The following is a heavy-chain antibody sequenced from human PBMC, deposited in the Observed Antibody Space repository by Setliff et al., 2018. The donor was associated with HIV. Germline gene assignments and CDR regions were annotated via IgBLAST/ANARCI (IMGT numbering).Heavy chain of an antibody. Sequence: GGSLRLSCVASGFSINNYDMNWVRQAPGRGLEWISHISSSGNTIYYADSVRGRFTISRDNAKNSLYLQMIGLRAGDTAVYYCAYYSLGSFYLGYYYYHGMDVWGLGTTVTVSS. CDR1: GFSINNYD. CDR2: ISSSGNTI. J-gene: IGHJ6*02. CDR3: AYYSLGSFYLGYYYYHGMDV. V-gene: IGHV3-48*03. D-gene: IGHD3-10*01.